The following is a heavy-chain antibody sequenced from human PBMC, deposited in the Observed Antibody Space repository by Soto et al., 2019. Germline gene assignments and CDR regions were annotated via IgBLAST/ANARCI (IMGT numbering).Heavy chain of an antibody. CDR3: ARNSAVGKEEFDY. CDR2: IYYNGDT. V-gene: IGHV4-39*01. Sequence: QLQLQESGPGLVKPSETLSLTCTVSGGSISSRTYYWGWIRQPPGKGLEWIGSIYYNGDTYYNPSLKSRVTMFVDTSKNQFSLKLRSVTAADTAMYYCARNSAVGKEEFDYWGQGTLVTVSS. CDR1: GGSISSRTYY. D-gene: IGHD6-13*01. J-gene: IGHJ4*02.